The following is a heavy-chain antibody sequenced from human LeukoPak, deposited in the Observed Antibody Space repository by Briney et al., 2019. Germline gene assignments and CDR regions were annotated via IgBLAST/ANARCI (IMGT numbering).Heavy chain of an antibody. D-gene: IGHD3-3*01. CDR2: INHSGST. CDR1: GGSFSGYY. CDR3: ARGTYDLWSGYYRSHFQH. J-gene: IGHJ1*01. Sequence: SETLSLTCAVYGGSFSGYYWSWIRQPPGKGLEWIGEINHSGSTNYNPSLKSRVTISVDTSKNQFSLKLSSVTAADTAVYYCARGTYDLWSGYYRSHFQHWGQGTLVTVSS. V-gene: IGHV4-34*01.